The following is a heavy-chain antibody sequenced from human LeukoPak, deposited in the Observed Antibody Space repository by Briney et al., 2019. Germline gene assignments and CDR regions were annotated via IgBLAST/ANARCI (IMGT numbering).Heavy chain of an antibody. J-gene: IGHJ5*02. D-gene: IGHD5-24*01. V-gene: IGHV3-48*03. CDR2: ITISGHTK. CDR1: GFDLSTDE. CDR3: ARGDPHADL. Sequence: GGSLRLSCAASGFDLSTDEMNWVRQAPGMGLEWIADITISGHTKNYADSVKGRFSISRDNARTSLYLQMHSLRVEDTGVYYCARGDPHADLWGQGTLVTVSS.